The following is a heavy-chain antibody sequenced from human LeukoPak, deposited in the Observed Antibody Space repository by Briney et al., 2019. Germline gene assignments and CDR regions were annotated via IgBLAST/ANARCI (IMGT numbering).Heavy chain of an antibody. Sequence: GGSLRLSCAASGFTFSSYGMHWVRQAPGKGLEWVAVISYDGSNKYYADSVKGRFTISRDNSKNTLYLQMNSLRAEDTAVYYCAKVVYSGYEPIDYWGQGTLVTVSS. CDR2: ISYDGSNK. CDR3: AKVVYSGYEPIDY. D-gene: IGHD5-12*01. J-gene: IGHJ4*02. CDR1: GFTFSSYG. V-gene: IGHV3-30*18.